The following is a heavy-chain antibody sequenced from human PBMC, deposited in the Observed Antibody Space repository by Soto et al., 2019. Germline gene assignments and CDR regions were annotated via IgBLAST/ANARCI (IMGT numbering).Heavy chain of an antibody. CDR2: ISGSGGST. J-gene: IGHJ4*02. CDR1: GFTFSSYA. V-gene: IGHV3-23*01. D-gene: IGHD3-3*01. Sequence: EVQLLESGGGLVQPGGSLRLSCAASGFTFSSYAMSWVRQAPGKGLEWVSAISGSGGSTYYADSVKGRFTISRDNSKNTLYLKMNNLRAEDTAEYYWAKEKARLLEWLLYHLHYWGQGTLVTVSS. CDR3: AKEKARLLEWLLYHLHY.